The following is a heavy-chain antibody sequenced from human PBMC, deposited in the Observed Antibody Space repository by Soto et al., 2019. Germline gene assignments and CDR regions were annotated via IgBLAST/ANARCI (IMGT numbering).Heavy chain of an antibody. CDR1: GFTFSNYA. D-gene: IGHD2-15*01. CDR3: AKAGCSGGTCYLYYFDY. V-gene: IGHV3-23*01. J-gene: IGHJ4*02. CDR2: ISGRGGNT. Sequence: GESLKISCAASGFTFSNYAMSWVRQAPGKGLEWVSTISGRGGNTYYADSVKGRFTISRDNSRNTLYLQMDSLRVEDSAVYSCAKAGCSGGTCYLYYFDYWGQGALVTVS.